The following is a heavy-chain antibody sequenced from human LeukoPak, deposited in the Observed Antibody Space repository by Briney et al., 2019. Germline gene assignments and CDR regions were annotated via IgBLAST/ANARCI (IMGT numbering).Heavy chain of an antibody. CDR2: ISYDGSNK. CDR3: AKSRGVVPAAPLGY. D-gene: IGHD2-2*01. CDR1: GFTFSSYG. J-gene: IGHJ4*02. V-gene: IGHV3-30*18. Sequence: GRSLRLSCAASGFTFSSYGMHWVRQAPGKGLEWGAVISYDGSNKYYADSVKGRFTISRDNSKNTLYLQMNSLRAEDTAVYYCAKSRGVVPAAPLGYWGQGTLVTVSS.